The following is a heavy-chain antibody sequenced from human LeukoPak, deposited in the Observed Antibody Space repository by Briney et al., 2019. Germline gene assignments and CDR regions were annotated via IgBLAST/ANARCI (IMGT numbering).Heavy chain of an antibody. CDR2: MNPNSGNT. CDR3: ARGEPDSGGYPPLDY. D-gene: IGHD1-26*01. CDR1: GYTFTSYA. Sequence: GASVKVSCKASGYTFTSYAMHWVRQAPGQGLEWMGWMNPNSGNTGYAQKFQGRVTITRNTSISTAYMELSSLRSEDTAVYYCARGEPDSGGYPPLDYWGQGTLVTVSS. V-gene: IGHV1-8*03. J-gene: IGHJ4*02.